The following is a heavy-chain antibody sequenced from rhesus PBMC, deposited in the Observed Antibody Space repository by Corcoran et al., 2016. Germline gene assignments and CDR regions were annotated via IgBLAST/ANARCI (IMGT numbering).Heavy chain of an antibody. D-gene: IGHD3-28*01. CDR1: GGSISDDYY. CDR2: IYGSGGGT. J-gene: IGHJ4*01. V-gene: IGHV4-106*01. CDR3: EGDSGYSATFDY. Sequence: QVQLQESGPGLVKPSETLFLTCAVSGGSISDDYYWNWIRQPRGNGLVWFGYIYGSGGGTNYNPSIKNRVTISIDTSQTQFSLKLSSVTAADTAVYYCEGDSGYSATFDYWGQGVLVTVSS.